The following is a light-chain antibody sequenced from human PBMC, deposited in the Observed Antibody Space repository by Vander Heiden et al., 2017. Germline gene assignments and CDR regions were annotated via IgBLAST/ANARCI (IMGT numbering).Light chain of an antibody. CDR1: SSSIGGYNY. Sequence: SALTQHRAVSGSPGQSVTISCPGPSSSIGGYNYVSWYQQHPGKAPKLMIYDVTNRPSGVPDLFSGSKSGNTASLTISGLQAEDEADYYCCSYSGTYTMIFGGGTKVTVL. J-gene: IGLJ2*01. V-gene: IGLV2-11*01. CDR2: DVT. CDR3: CSYSGTYTMI.